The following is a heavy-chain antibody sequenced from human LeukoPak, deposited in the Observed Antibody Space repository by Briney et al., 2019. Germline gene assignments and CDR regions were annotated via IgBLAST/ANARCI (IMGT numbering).Heavy chain of an antibody. CDR3: AREGGSSSSALDY. J-gene: IGHJ4*02. CDR2: IWYDGSNK. V-gene: IGHV3-33*08. D-gene: IGHD6-6*01. Sequence: GGSLRLSCAASGFTFSSYGMHWVRQAPGKGLEWVAVIWYDGSNKYYADSVKGRFTISRDNSKNTLYLQMNSLRAEDTAVYYCAREGGSSSSALDYWGQGTLVTVSS. CDR1: GFTFSSYG.